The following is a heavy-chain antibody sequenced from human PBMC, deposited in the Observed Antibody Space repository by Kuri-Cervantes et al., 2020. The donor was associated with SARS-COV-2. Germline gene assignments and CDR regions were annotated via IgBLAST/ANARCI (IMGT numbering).Heavy chain of an antibody. CDR3: ARDRVAARNSWGENESYYYYGMDV. V-gene: IGHV4-61*01. CDR1: GGSVSSGSYY. D-gene: IGHD6-13*01. CDR2: IYYSGST. J-gene: IGHJ6*02. Sequence: ESLKISCTVSGGSVSSGSYYWSWIRQPPGKGLEWIGYIYYSGSTNYNPSLKSRVTISVDTSKNQFSLKLSSVTAADTAVYYCARDRVAARNSWGENESYYYYGMDVWGQGTTVTVSS.